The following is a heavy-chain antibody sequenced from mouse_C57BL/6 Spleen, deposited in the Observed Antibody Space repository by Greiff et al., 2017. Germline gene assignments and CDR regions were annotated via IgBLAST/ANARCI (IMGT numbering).Heavy chain of an antibody. J-gene: IGHJ3*01. Sequence: VQLKESGPELVKPGASVKISCTASGYSFTGYYMNWVKQSPETRLEWIGDINPSTGGTTSNQKFKAQATLTVDKSSSTVYMQLKSLTSEDSAVYYCAIYDGYGFAYWGQGTLVTVSA. CDR1: GYSFTGYY. CDR2: INPSTGGT. V-gene: IGHV1-42*01. CDR3: AIYDGYGFAY. D-gene: IGHD2-3*01.